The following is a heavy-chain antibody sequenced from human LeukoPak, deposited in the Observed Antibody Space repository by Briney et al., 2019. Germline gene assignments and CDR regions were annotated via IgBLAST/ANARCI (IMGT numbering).Heavy chain of an antibody. CDR1: GFTVSNNY. J-gene: IGHJ4*02. Sequence: PGGSLRLSCAASGFTVSNNYMHWVRQAPGKGLEWVSLINSGGDTHSADSVKGRFTISRDSSKNTLYLQMNSLRVEDTAVYYCARVKRDNTIFGMVTYFDYWGRGTLVTVSS. V-gene: IGHV3-66*01. CDR3: ARVKRDNTIFGMVTYFDY. D-gene: IGHD3-3*01. CDR2: INSGGDT.